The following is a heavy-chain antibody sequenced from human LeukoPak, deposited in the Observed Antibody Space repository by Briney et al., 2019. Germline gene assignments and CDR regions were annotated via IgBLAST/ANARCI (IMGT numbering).Heavy chain of an antibody. CDR2: IYSGGST. CDR3: ARDLCGGDCYPAGAFDI. D-gene: IGHD2-21*02. Sequence: PGGSLRLSCAASGFTVSSNYMSWVSQAPGKGLEWVSVIYSGGSTYYADSVKGRFTISRDNSKNTLYLQMNSLRAEDTAVYYCARDLCGGDCYPAGAFDIWGQGTMVTVSS. V-gene: IGHV3-66*01. CDR1: GFTVSSNY. J-gene: IGHJ3*02.